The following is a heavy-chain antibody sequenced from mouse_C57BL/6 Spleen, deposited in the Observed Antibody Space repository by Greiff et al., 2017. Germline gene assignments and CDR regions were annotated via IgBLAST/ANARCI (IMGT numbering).Heavy chain of an antibody. V-gene: IGHV3-6*01. CDR2: ISYDGSN. J-gene: IGHJ4*01. CDR1: GYSITSGYY. Sequence: ESGPGLVKPSQSLSLTCSVTGYSITSGYYWNWIRQFPGNKLEWMGYISYDGSNNYNPSLKNRISITRDTSKNQFFLKLNSVTTEDTATYYCAKGCYAMDYWGQGTSVTVSS. CDR3: AKGCYAMDY.